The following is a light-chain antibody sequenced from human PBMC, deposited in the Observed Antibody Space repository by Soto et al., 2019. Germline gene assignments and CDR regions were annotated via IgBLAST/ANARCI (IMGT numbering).Light chain of an antibody. Sequence: EIVLTQSPATLSFSPGERVTLSCRASQSVSNSLAWYQQKPGQPPRLLIYDVSNRATGIPARFSGSGSGTDFTLTITSLEPEDFAVHYCHQYNYWLAWTFGQGTKVDIK. V-gene: IGKV3-11*01. J-gene: IGKJ1*01. CDR1: QSVSNS. CDR3: HQYNYWLAWT. CDR2: DVS.